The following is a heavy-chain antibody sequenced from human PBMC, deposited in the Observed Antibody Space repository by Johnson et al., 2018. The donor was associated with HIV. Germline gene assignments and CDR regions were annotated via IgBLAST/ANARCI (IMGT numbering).Heavy chain of an antibody. V-gene: IGHV3-11*04. CDR2: ISWNTGSI. CDR1: GFTFSDYY. J-gene: IGHJ3*02. D-gene: IGHD2-15*01. CDR3: ARACSGGSCYEEKSPDAFDI. Sequence: QVQLVESGGGLVKPGGSLRLSCAASGFTFSDYYMSWIRQAPGKGLEWVSGISWNTGSIGYADSVKGRFTISRDNSKNTLYLQMNSLRAEDTAVYYCARACSGGSCYEEKSPDAFDIWGRGTMVTVSS.